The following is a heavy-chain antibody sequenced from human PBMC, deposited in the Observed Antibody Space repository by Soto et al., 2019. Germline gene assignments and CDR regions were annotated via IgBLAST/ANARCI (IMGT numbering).Heavy chain of an antibody. Sequence: SETLSLTCTVSGGSISSYYWSWIRQPPVKGLEWIGYIYYSGSTNYNPSLKSRVTISVDTSKNQFSMKLSSVSAADSAVYYCAREGVTARLYYCTNGVCYYVGVGFDYWGQGTLVTVSS. V-gene: IGHV4-59*12. CDR3: AREGVTARLYYCTNGVCYYVGVGFDY. CDR1: GGSISSYY. D-gene: IGHD2-8*01. CDR2: IYYSGST. J-gene: IGHJ4*02.